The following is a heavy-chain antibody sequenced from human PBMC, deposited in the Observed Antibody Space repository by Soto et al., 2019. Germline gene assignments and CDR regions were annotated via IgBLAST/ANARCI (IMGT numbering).Heavy chain of an antibody. D-gene: IGHD5-12*01. V-gene: IGHV4-59*01. CDR3: ARDVDGYSGYGDAFDI. Sequence: SETLSLTCTVSGGSISSYNWSWIRQPPAKGLEWIGYIYYSGSTNYNPSLKSRVTISVDTSKNQFSLKLSSVTAADTAVYYCARDVDGYSGYGDAFDIWGQGTMVTVSS. CDR2: IYYSGST. CDR1: GGSISSYN. J-gene: IGHJ3*02.